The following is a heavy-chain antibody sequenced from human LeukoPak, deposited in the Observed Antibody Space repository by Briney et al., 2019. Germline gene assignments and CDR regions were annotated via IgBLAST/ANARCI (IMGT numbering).Heavy chain of an antibody. D-gene: IGHD2-15*01. CDR2: IKQDGGEK. J-gene: IGHJ5*02. CDR1: GFTFSSYW. Sequence: PGGSLRLSCAASGFTFSSYWMSWVRQAPGKGLEWVANIKQDGGEKYYVDSVKGRFTISRDNAKNSLYLQMNSLRAEDTAVYYCARVLVGYCSGGSCPGWFDPWGQGTLVTVSS. V-gene: IGHV3-7*05. CDR3: ARVLVGYCSGGSCPGWFDP.